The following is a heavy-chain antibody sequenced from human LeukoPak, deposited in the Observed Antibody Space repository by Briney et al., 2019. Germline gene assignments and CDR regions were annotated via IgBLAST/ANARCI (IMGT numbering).Heavy chain of an antibody. Sequence: GSLRLSCAASGFTFSSYGMHWVRQAPGKGLEWVAVIWYDGSNKYYADSVKGRFTISRDNSKNTLYLQMNSLRAEDTAVYYCARVFHSGLGYYYGMDVWGQGTTVTVSS. J-gene: IGHJ6*02. V-gene: IGHV3-33*01. CDR1: GFTFSSYG. D-gene: IGHD3-10*01. CDR2: IWYDGSNK. CDR3: ARVFHSGLGYYYGMDV.